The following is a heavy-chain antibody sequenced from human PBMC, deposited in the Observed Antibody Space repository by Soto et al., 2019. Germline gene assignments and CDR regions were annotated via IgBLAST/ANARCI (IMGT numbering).Heavy chain of an antibody. D-gene: IGHD3-9*01. CDR3: AHLSYDVLTVYQDFDL. CDR2: IYWDDDR. V-gene: IGHV2-5*02. Sequence: QITLKESGPTLVKPTQTLTLTCTVSGFSLTTSGVGVGWIRQPPGKALDWLAVIYWDDDRRSSPSLKRRLTITKDTSRNQVVLTMTNMDPVDTATYYCAHLSYDVLTVYQDFDLCGQGTLVTVSS. CDR1: GFSLTTSGVG. J-gene: IGHJ4*02.